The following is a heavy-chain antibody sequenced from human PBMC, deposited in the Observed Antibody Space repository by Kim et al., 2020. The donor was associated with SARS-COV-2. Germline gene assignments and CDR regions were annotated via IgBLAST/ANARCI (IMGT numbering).Heavy chain of an antibody. J-gene: IGHJ3*02. Sequence: ASVKVSCKASGYTFTNKDINWVRQAPGQGLEWMGWMSPYSGHTGYAQKVQGRGTMTRNTSRATAYMELSSLRSDDTAVYYCARGSEGAFDIWGQGTVVNV. CDR1: GYTFTNKD. CDR3: ARGSEGAFDI. CDR2: MSPYSGHT. V-gene: IGHV1-8*01.